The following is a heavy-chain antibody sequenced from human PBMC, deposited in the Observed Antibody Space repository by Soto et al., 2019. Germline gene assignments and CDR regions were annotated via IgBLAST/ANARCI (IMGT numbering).Heavy chain of an antibody. CDR2: INPNSGAT. V-gene: IGHV1-2*02. D-gene: IGHD3-16*01. CDR1: GYAFTGYF. CDR3: ARGRVMILAPLP. Sequence: ASVKVSCKASGYAFTGYFMHWVRQAPGQGLEWMGWINPNSGATKYAQKFQGRVTLSRDTSIRTAYMELSGLRSDDAAVYSCARGRVMILAPLPWGHGTRVPVTS. J-gene: IGHJ5*02.